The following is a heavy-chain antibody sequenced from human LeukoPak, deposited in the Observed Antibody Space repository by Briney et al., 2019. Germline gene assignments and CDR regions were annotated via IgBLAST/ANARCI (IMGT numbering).Heavy chain of an antibody. Sequence: PGGSLRLSCAASGFTFSSYAMSWVRQAPGKGLEWVSAISGSGGSTYYADSVKGRFTISRDNSKNTLYLHMNSLRAEDTAVYYCAKDAGSPGYFDWLLLVMGFDYWGQGTLVTVSS. CDR2: ISGSGGST. CDR1: GFTFSSYA. V-gene: IGHV3-23*01. D-gene: IGHD3-9*01. CDR3: AKDAGSPGYFDWLLLVMGFDY. J-gene: IGHJ4*02.